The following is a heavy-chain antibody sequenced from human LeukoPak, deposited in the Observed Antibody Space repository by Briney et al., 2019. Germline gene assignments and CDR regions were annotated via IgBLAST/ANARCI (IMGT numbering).Heavy chain of an antibody. J-gene: IGHJ4*02. V-gene: IGHV4-4*02. Sequence: SETLSLTCAVSGFSINSSNWWGWIRQPPGKGLEWIGEINHSGSTNYNPSLKSRVTISVDTSKNQFSLKLSSVTAADTAVYYCARLGYCSSTSCYGPFDYWGQGTLVTVSS. CDR3: ARLGYCSSTSCYGPFDY. CDR1: GFSINSSNW. CDR2: INHSGST. D-gene: IGHD2-2*01.